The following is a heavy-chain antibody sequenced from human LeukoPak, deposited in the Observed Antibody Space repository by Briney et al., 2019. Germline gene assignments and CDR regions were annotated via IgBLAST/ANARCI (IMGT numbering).Heavy chain of an antibody. Sequence: GGSLRLSCAASGFTFSSYSMNWVRQAPGKGLGWASSISSSSYIYYADSVKGRFTISRDNAKNSLYLQMNSLRAEDTAVYYCARVYQLLYGYYFDYWGQGTLVTVSS. CDR2: ISSSSYI. V-gene: IGHV3-21*01. CDR3: ARVYQLLYGYYFDY. D-gene: IGHD2-2*02. CDR1: GFTFSSYS. J-gene: IGHJ4*02.